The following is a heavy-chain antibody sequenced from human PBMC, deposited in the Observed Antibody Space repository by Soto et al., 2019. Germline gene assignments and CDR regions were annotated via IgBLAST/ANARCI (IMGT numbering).Heavy chain of an antibody. CDR1: GGTFSSYA. Sequence: QVQLVQSGAEVQKPGSSVKVSCKASGGTFSSYAISWVRQAPGQGLEWMGGIIPIFGTANYAQKFQGRVTITADESTSTAYMELSRLRSEDMAVYYCASRGQYCIGGSSQPCIDYWGHGTLVTVSS. CDR3: ASRGQYCIGGSSQPCIDY. D-gene: IGHD2-15*01. V-gene: IGHV1-69*01. J-gene: IGHJ4*01. CDR2: IIPIFGTA.